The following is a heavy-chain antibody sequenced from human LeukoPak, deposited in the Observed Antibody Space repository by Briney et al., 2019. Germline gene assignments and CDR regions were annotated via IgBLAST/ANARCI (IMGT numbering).Heavy chain of an antibody. CDR3: ANHRRSINGYNYFDY. D-gene: IGHD1-20*01. Sequence: GGSLRLSCAVSGFTFSNHGMHWVRQAPGKGLEWVAVISYDGRKKYYADFVKGRFTISRDNSMNTLYLQMNSLRAEDTAVYYCANHRRSINGYNYFDYWGQGTLVTVSS. V-gene: IGHV3-33*05. J-gene: IGHJ4*02. CDR2: ISYDGRKK. CDR1: GFTFSNHG.